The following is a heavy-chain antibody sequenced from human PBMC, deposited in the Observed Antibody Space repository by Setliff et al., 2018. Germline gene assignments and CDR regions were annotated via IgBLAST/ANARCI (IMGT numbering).Heavy chain of an antibody. V-gene: IGHV3-33*01. D-gene: IGHD4-4*01. CDR2: IWYGGSNK. CDR3: ARDQGFLTVTTSIYYYYYYMDV. Sequence: GGSLRLSCAASGFTSGFSFSNFNMHWVRQAPGKGLEWVAVIWYGGSNKYYADSVKGRFTISRDNSRSMLYLQMSSLNPEDTAVYYCARDQGFLTVTTSIYYYYYYMDVWGKGTTVTVSS. J-gene: IGHJ6*03. CDR1: GFSFSNFN.